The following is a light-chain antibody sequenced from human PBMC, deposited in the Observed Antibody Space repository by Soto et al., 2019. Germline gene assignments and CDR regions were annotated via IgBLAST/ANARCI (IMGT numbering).Light chain of an antibody. CDR3: QQYGSSPPFT. CDR2: GAS. J-gene: IGKJ3*01. Sequence: EIVLTQSPGTLSLSPGDRATLSCRASQSVSDSYLAWYKQKSGQAPRLLIYGASVRATGIADRFSGSGSGTDFTLTITRLEPEDFTVYYCQQYGSSPPFTFGPGTRVAI. CDR1: QSVSDSY. V-gene: IGKV3-20*01.